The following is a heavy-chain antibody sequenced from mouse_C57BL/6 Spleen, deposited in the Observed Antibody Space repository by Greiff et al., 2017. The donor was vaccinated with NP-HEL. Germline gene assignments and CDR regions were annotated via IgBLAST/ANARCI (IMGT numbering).Heavy chain of an antibody. J-gene: IGHJ3*01. D-gene: IGHD1-1*01. CDR1: GYSITSGYY. CDR3: AKGNGKTRFAY. Sequence: EVKLVESGPGLVKPSQSLSLTCSVTGYSITSGYYWNWIRQFPGNKLEWMGYISYDGSNNYNPSLKNRISITRDTSKNQFFLKLNSVTTEDTATYYCAKGNGKTRFAYWGQGTLVTVSA. CDR2: ISYDGSN. V-gene: IGHV3-6*01.